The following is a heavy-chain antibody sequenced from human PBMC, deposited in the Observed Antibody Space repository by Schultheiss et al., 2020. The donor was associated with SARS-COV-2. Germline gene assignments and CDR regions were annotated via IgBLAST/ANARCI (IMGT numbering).Heavy chain of an antibody. CDR2: DNT. CDR3: TTDWTTYYDILTGYYNLDY. CDR1: GVTFNSFA. V-gene: IGHV3-23*01. J-gene: IGHJ4*02. Sequence: GGSLRLSCGASGVTFNSFAMSWVRQAPGKGLEWVSGDNTYYAASVKGHFTISRDNSKNTLYLQMNSLRAEDTAVYYCTTDWTTYYDILTGYYNLDYWGQGTLVTVSS. D-gene: IGHD3-9*01.